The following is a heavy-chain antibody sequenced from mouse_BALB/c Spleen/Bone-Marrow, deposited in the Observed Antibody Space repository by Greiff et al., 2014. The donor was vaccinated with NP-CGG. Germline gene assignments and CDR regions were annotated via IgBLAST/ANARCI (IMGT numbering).Heavy chain of an antibody. CDR3: ARKGISTVIATAYYFDY. CDR2: IFPGTGTT. Sequence: QVQLQQSGAELVKPGVSVKLSCKTSGYTFTSYWIQWVKQRPGQGLGWIGEIFPGTGTTYYNEKFKDKATLTIDTSSSTAYMQLSSLTSEDSAVYFCARKGISTVIATAYYFDYWGQGSTLTVSS. D-gene: IGHD2-4*01. J-gene: IGHJ2*01. V-gene: IGHV1S132*01. CDR1: GYTFTSYW.